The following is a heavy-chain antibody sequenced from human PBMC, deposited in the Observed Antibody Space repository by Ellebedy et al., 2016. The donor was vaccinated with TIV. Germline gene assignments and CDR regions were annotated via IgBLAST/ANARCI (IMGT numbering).Heavy chain of an antibody. CDR2: ISGSGGST. Sequence: GESLKISXAASGFTFSSYAMSWVRQAPGKGLEWVSAISGSGGSTYYADSVKGRFTISRDNSKNTLYLQMNSLRAEDTAVYYCAKWMGATNFDYWGQGTLVTVSS. CDR1: GFTFSSYA. V-gene: IGHV3-23*01. D-gene: IGHD1-26*01. J-gene: IGHJ4*02. CDR3: AKWMGATNFDY.